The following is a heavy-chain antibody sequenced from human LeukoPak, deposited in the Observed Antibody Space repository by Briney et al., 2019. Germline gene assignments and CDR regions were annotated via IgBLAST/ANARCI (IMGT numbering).Heavy chain of an antibody. J-gene: IGHJ4*02. D-gene: IGHD6-19*01. Sequence: SETLSLTCTVSGASISSWYWSWIRQPPGKELEWIGYIYGSGNTNYNPSLKSRITMSIDTSKNQFSLELTSVTAADTATYYCAGETTLAGFASGLGFNYWGQGILVTVSS. CDR2: IYGSGNT. V-gene: IGHV4-59*01. CDR1: GASISSWY. CDR3: AGETTLAGFASGLGFNY.